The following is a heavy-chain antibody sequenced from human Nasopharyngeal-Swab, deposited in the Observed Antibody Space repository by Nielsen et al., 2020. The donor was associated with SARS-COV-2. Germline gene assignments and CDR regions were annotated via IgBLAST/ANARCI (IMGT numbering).Heavy chain of an antibody. CDR2: IYTTGST. V-gene: IGHV4-4*07. Sequence: SETLSLTCSVSGGFISSYYWSWIRQPAGKGLEWIGRIYTTGSTNYNPSLKSRVTISVDTSKNQFSLKLNSVTAADTAVYYCARVVRSSWSDGFDYWGQGTLVTVSS. D-gene: IGHD6-13*01. J-gene: IGHJ4*02. CDR1: GGFISSYY. CDR3: ARVVRSSWSDGFDY.